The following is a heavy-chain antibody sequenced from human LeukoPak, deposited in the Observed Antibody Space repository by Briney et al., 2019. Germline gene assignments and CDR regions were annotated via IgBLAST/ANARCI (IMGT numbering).Heavy chain of an antibody. Sequence: SVKVSCKASGYTFTTYFIHWVRQAPGQGLEWMGGIIPIFGTANYAQKFQGRVTITADESTSTAYMELSSLRSEDTAVYYCASRLRSSWYSYWGQGTLVTVSS. CDR1: GYTFTTYF. CDR3: ASRLRSSWYSY. J-gene: IGHJ4*02. V-gene: IGHV1-69*13. D-gene: IGHD6-13*01. CDR2: IIPIFGTA.